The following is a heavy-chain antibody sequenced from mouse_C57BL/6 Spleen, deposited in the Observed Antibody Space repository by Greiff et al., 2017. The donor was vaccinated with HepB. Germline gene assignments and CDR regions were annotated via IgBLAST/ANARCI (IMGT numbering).Heavy chain of an antibody. CDR1: GYAFSSSW. V-gene: IGHV1-82*01. D-gene: IGHD2-3*01. Sequence: VMLVESGPELVKPGASVKISCKASGYAFSSSWMNWVKQRPGKGLEWIGRIYPGDGDTNYNGKFKGKATLTADKSSSTAYMQLSSLTSEDSAVYFCARGAMSNAYYFDYWGQGTTLTVSS. CDR3: ARGAMSNAYYFDY. CDR2: IYPGDGDT. J-gene: IGHJ2*01.